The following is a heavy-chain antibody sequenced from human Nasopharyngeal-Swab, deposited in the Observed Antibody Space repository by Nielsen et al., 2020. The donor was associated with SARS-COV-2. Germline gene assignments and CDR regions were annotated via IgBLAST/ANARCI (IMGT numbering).Heavy chain of an antibody. J-gene: IGHJ4*02. CDR2: INEDGSEK. Sequence: GESLKISCAGSGYIFGSFWMNWVRQTPGKGLEWVANINEDGSEKYYVYSVKGRFTVSRDNAKNSLFLQMDSLRVEDTAVYYCRVTGPFTGYFDYWGQGTLVTVSS. CDR3: RVTGPFTGYFDY. V-gene: IGHV3-7*01. D-gene: IGHD2-21*02. CDR1: GYIFGSFW.